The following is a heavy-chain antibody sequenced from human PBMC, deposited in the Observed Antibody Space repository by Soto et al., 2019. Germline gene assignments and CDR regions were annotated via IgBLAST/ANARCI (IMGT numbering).Heavy chain of an antibody. Sequence: SETLSLTCTVSGGSISSSSYYWGWIRQPPGKGLEWIGRIYHSGSTNYNPSLKSRVTISVDTSKNQFSLKLSSVTAADTAVYYCARGKVLRFLEWSNWFDPWGQGTLVTVSS. CDR1: GGSISSSSYY. CDR3: ARGKVLRFLEWSNWFDP. V-gene: IGHV4-39*07. CDR2: IYHSGST. J-gene: IGHJ5*02. D-gene: IGHD3-3*01.